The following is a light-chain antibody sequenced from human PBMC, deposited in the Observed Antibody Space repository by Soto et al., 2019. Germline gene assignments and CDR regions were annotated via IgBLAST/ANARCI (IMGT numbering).Light chain of an antibody. CDR2: DTT. Sequence: DIQMTQSPSSLAASVGDRVTITCQASQDLTGYLNWYQQKPGKAPKLLIYDTTTLEDGVPSRFSGSGSGTDFTFTSNGLQPEDVATYSCQQYVSLPYTFGQGTKLEIK. CDR3: QQYVSLPYT. CDR1: QDLTGY. J-gene: IGKJ2*01. V-gene: IGKV1-33*01.